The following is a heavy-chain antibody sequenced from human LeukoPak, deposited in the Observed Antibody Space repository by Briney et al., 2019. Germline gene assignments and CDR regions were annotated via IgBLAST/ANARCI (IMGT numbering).Heavy chain of an antibody. J-gene: IGHJ6*02. CDR3: ARAHVVATDYYGMDV. CDR1: GGTFNTYA. D-gene: IGHD5-12*01. Sequence: EASVKVSCKASGGTFNTYAITWVRQAPGQGLEWMGRIIPILDAADSAQKFQGRVTITADESTSTAYMELSSLRSEDTAVYYCARAHVVATDYYGMDVWGQGTTVAVSS. V-gene: IGHV1-69*11. CDR2: IIPILDAA.